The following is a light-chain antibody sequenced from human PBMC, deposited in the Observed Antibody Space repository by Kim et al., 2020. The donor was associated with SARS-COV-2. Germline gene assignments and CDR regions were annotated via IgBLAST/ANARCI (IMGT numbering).Light chain of an antibody. CDR2: ATS. V-gene: IGKV3-20*01. Sequence: EIVLTQSPGTLSLSPGERATLSCGASQTVGSSYLAWYQQKPGQAPRLLIYATSRRATDIPDRFSGSGSGTDFTLSISRLEPEDFAVYFCQQYGTSPPMYTFGQGTKLEI. CDR3: QQYGTSPPMYT. CDR1: QTVGSSY. J-gene: IGKJ2*01.